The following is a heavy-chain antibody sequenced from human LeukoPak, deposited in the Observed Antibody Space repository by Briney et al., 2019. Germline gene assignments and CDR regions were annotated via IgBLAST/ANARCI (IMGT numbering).Heavy chain of an antibody. CDR1: GYPFTKWE. CDR3: ATGPRNDP. CDR2: VHPDNGTT. V-gene: IGHV1-8*01. D-gene: IGHD1-14*01. Sequence: ASVKVSCKTSGYPFTKWEINWVRQAAGQGLEWLGWVHPDNGTTYYAQRFRGRVTMSRDTSTTTAYMELSALRSNDTAVYFCATGPRNDPWGQGTLVTVSS. J-gene: IGHJ5*02.